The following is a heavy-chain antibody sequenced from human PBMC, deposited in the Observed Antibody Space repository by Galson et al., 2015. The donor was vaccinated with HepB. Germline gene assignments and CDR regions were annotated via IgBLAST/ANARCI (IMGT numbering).Heavy chain of an antibody. CDR1: GGSISSGGYS. CDR2: ICHSGST. V-gene: IGHV4-30-2*01. D-gene: IGHD5-18*01. J-gene: IGHJ4*02. Sequence: TLSLTCAVSGGSISSGGYSWSWIRQPPGKGLEWIGYICHSGSTYYNPSLKSRVTISVNRSKNQFSLKLSSVTAADTAVYYCARGLDSGYSYVFDYWGQGTLVTVSS. CDR3: ARGLDSGYSYVFDY.